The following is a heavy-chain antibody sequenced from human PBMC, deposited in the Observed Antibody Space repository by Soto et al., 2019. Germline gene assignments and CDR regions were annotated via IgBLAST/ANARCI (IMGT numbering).Heavy chain of an antibody. CDR2: IIPIFGAA. J-gene: IGHJ6*02. Sequence: KVSWKASGGTFSSYAISWVRQANGQGLEWMGGIIPIFGAANYAQKFQGRITITADESTCTAYMELSSLRSEDTAVYYCARGDLGGATEERYYYGMDVWGQGTTVTVSS. D-gene: IGHD1-26*01. CDR3: ARGDLGGATEERYYYGMDV. V-gene: IGHV1-69*01. CDR1: GGTFSSYA.